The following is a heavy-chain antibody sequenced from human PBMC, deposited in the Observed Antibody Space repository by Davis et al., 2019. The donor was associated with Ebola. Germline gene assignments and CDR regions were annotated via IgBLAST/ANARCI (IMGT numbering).Heavy chain of an antibody. V-gene: IGHV1-18*04. CDR3: ARNWVTMVRGVTQIRYYYYGMDV. CDR1: GYTFTNYG. CDR2: INPHNGNT. Sequence: AASVKVSCKASGYTFTNYGITWVRQAPGQGLEWMGWINPHNGNTNYAQNVQGRVIMTSDTATTTAYMEVGGLRSDDTAVYYCARNWVTMVRGVTQIRYYYYGMDVWGKGTTVTVSS. D-gene: IGHD3-10*01. J-gene: IGHJ6*04.